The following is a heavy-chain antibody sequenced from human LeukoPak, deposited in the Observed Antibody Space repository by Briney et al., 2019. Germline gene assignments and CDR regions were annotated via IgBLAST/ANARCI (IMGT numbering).Heavy chain of an antibody. Sequence: PGGSLRLSCAASGFTFSSCAMSWVSQAPGKGLEWVSAISGSGGSTYYADSVKGRFTISRDNSKNTLYLQMNSLRAGDTAVYYCAKDGAITMIVVVNTFDYWGQGTLVTVSS. CDR2: ISGSGGST. CDR1: GFTFSSCA. J-gene: IGHJ4*02. V-gene: IGHV3-23*01. CDR3: AKDGAITMIVVVNTFDY. D-gene: IGHD3-22*01.